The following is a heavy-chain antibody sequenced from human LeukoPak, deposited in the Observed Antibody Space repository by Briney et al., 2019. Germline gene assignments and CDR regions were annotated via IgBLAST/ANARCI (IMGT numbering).Heavy chain of an antibody. CDR1: GFTFSSYE. J-gene: IGHJ4*02. CDR2: ISSSGSTT. V-gene: IGHV3-48*03. D-gene: IGHD6-19*01. CDR3: ARENHSYSSGWYRYFDY. Sequence: GGSLRLSCAASGFTFSSYEMNWVRQAPGKGLEWVSYISSSGSTTYYADSVKGRFTISRDNAKNSLYLQMNSLRAEDTAVYYCARENHSYSSGWYRYFDYWGQGTLVTVSS.